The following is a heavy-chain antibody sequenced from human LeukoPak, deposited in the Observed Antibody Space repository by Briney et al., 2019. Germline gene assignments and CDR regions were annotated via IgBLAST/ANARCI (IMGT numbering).Heavy chain of an antibody. D-gene: IGHD2-8*01. CDR1: GGTFSSYA. Sequence: SVKDSCKASGGTFSSYAISWVRQAPGQGLAWMGGIIPIFVTANYAQKLQGRVTITADESTSTAYMELSSLRPEDTAVYYCARRLGYCTNGVCYSWYFDLWGRGTLVTVSS. J-gene: IGHJ2*01. V-gene: IGHV1-69*13. CDR3: ARRLGYCTNGVCYSWYFDL. CDR2: IIPIFVTA.